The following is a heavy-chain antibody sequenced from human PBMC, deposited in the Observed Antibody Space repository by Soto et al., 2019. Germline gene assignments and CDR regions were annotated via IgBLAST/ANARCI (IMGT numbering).Heavy chain of an antibody. V-gene: IGHV4-59*01. CDR3: ASLTYYDSSGYYYPGNWFDP. Sequence: PSETLSLTWTVSGGSISSYYWSWIRQPPGKGLEWIGYIYYSGSTNYTPSLKSRVTISVDTSKNQFSLKLSSVTAADTAVYYCASLTYYDSSGYYYPGNWFDPWGQGTLVTVSS. J-gene: IGHJ5*02. CDR1: GGSISSYY. CDR2: IYYSGST. D-gene: IGHD3-22*01.